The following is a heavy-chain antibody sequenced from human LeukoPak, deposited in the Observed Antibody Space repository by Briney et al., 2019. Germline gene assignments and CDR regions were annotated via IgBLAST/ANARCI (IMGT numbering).Heavy chain of an antibody. D-gene: IGHD2-15*01. V-gene: IGHV5-51*01. CDR3: ARLRSLSNWYDP. Sequence: GESLKISWKAFGYNFSSYWIGWVRQMPGKGLEWMGIIYPGDFDTRYSPSFQGQVIISADKSISTAYLQWSSLKASDTAMYFCARLRSLSNWYDPWGQGTLVTVSS. CDR1: GYNFSSYW. J-gene: IGHJ5*02. CDR2: IYPGDFDT.